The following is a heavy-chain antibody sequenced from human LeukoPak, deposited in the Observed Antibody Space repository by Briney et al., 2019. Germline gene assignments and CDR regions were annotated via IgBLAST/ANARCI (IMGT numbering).Heavy chain of an antibody. Sequence: SETLSLTCTVSGGSISSSTYYWGWIRQPPGKGLEWIGYIYYSGSTNYNPSLKSRVTISVDTSKNRFSLKLSSVTAADTAVYYCARGRDGYNSDFDYWGQGTLVTVSS. D-gene: IGHD5-24*01. J-gene: IGHJ4*02. CDR1: GGSISSSTYY. CDR3: ARGRDGYNSDFDY. CDR2: IYYSGST. V-gene: IGHV4-61*05.